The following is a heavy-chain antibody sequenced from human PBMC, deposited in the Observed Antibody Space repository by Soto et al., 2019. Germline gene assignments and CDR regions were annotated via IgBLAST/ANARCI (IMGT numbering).Heavy chain of an antibody. V-gene: IGHV1-18*01. CDR3: GRGPGGIYRSSWYDNWFDP. Sequence: ASVKVSCKASGYTFTSYGISWVRQAPGQGLEWMGWISAYSGNTSYAQKFQGRGTMTRNTSMSTAYMELSSLRSEDTAVYYCGRGPGGIYRSSWYDNWFDPWGQGTLVTVSS. D-gene: IGHD6-13*01. J-gene: IGHJ5*02. CDR2: ISAYSGNT. CDR1: GYTFTSYG.